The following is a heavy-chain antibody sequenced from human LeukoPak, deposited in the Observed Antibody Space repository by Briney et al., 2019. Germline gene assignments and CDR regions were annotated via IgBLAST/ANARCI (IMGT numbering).Heavy chain of an antibody. CDR2: IWYDGSNK. Sequence: GGSVTLPCSSSGFTFSSYRMHWLRQAPGKGLEWVAVIWYDGSNKYYADSVKGRFTISRDNSKNSLYLQMNSLRTEDTALYYCARSLPDYFDYWGQGTLVTVSS. CDR3: ARSLPDYFDY. J-gene: IGHJ4*02. V-gene: IGHV3-33*01. CDR1: GFTFSSYR.